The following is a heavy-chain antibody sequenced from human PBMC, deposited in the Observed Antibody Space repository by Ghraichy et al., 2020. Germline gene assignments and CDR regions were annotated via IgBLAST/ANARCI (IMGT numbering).Heavy chain of an antibody. V-gene: IGHV3-30*18. D-gene: IGHD6-13*01. CDR2: ISYDGSNK. Sequence: GGSLRLSCAASGFTFSSYGMHWVRQAPGKGLEWVAVISYDGSNKYYADSVKGRFTISRDNSKNTLYLQMNSLRAEDTAVYYCAKETSSSSWFTLYYYGMDVWGQGTTVTVSS. J-gene: IGHJ6*02. CDR3: AKETSSSSWFTLYYYGMDV. CDR1: GFTFSSYG.